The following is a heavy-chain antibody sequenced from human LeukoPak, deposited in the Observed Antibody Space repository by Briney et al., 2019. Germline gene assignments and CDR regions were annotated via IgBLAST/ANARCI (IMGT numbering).Heavy chain of an antibody. Sequence: GGSLRLSCADSGFTFSDYYMSWIRQAPGKGLEWVSYISNSGSTIFYADSVKGRFTISRDNAKNSLYLQMNSLRAEDTALYYCAKDASPFIAAAVTGGFDYWGQGTLVTVSS. CDR3: AKDASPFIAAAVTGGFDY. CDR2: ISNSGSTI. J-gene: IGHJ4*02. V-gene: IGHV3-11*01. D-gene: IGHD6-13*01. CDR1: GFTFSDYY.